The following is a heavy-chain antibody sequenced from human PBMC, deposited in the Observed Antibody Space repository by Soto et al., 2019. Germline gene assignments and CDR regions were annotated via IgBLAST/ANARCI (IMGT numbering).Heavy chain of an antibody. D-gene: IGHD4-17*01. V-gene: IGHV1-2*02. Sequence: GASVKVACKASGYTFTGYYMHWVRQAPGQGLEWMGWINPNSGGTNYAQKFQGRVTMTRDTSISTAYMELSRLRSDAPAVYYCARDFIYGDKPFDYWGQRPLVTVSS. CDR1: GYTFTGYY. J-gene: IGHJ4*02. CDR2: INPNSGGT. CDR3: ARDFIYGDKPFDY.